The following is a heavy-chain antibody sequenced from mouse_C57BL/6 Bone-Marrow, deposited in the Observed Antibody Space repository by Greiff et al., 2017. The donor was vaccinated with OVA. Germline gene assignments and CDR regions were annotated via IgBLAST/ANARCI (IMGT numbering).Heavy chain of an antibody. CDR3: ARHGYYAMDY. Sequence: EVQLQQSGPGMVKPSQSLSLTCTVTGYSITSGYDWHWIRHFPGNKLEWMGYISYSGSTNYNPSLKSRISITHDTSKNHFFLKLNSVTTEDTATYYCARHGYYAMDYWGQGTSVTVSS. CDR2: ISYSGST. CDR1: GYSITSGYD. V-gene: IGHV3-1*01. J-gene: IGHJ4*01.